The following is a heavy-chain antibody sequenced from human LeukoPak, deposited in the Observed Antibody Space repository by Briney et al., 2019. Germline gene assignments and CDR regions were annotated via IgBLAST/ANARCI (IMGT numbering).Heavy chain of an antibody. J-gene: IGHJ4*02. V-gene: IGHV4-61*01. CDR3: ARVGDVLRYFDWLHPFDY. Sequence: SETLSLTCTVSGGSVSSGSYYWSWIRQPPGKGLEWIGYIYYSGSTNYNPSLKSRVTISVDTSKNQFSLKLSSVTAADTAVHYCARVGDVLRYFDWLHPFDYWGQGTLVTVSS. CDR1: GGSVSSGSYY. D-gene: IGHD3-9*01. CDR2: IYYSGST.